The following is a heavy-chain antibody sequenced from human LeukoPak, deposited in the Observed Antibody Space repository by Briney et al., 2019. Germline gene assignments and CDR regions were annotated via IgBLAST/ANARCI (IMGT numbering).Heavy chain of an antibody. CDR2: LSGSGGGT. J-gene: IGHJ4*02. Sequence: PGGSLRLSCAASGFTFSSYSMNWVRQAPWKGLEWVSALSGSGGGTYYADSVKGRFTISRDNSKNTLYLQMNSLRAEDTAVYYCAKDKGSGWYEYWGQGTLVSVSS. D-gene: IGHD6-19*01. CDR3: AKDKGSGWYEY. CDR1: GFTFSSYS. V-gene: IGHV3-23*01.